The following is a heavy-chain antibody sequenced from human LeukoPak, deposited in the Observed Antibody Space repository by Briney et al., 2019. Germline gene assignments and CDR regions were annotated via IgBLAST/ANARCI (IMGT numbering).Heavy chain of an antibody. J-gene: IGHJ4*02. CDR2: ISWDGGST. V-gene: IGHV3-43*01. CDR3: AKDKSQGFDY. Sequence: GGSLRLSCAASGFTFDYYTMHWVRQAPGKGLEWVSLISWDGGSTYYADSVKGRFTISRYNSKNSLYLQMNSLRTEDTALYYCAKDKSQGFDYWGQGTLVTVSS. CDR1: GFTFDYYT.